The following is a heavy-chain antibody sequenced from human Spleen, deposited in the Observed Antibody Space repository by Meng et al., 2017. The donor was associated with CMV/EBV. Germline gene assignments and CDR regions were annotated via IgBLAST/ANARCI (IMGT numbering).Heavy chain of an antibody. CDR2: IYYTGTT. CDR3: ARVLVGAGDY. CDR1: GGDVSSPSHN. Sequence: SETLSLTCTVSGGDVSSPSHNWSWIRQPPGKGLEFLGYIYYTGTTNYNPSSRSRVTISIDTSKNQFSLKVTSVTAADTAVYYCARVLVGAGDYWGQGTLVTVS. V-gene: IGHV4-61*01. J-gene: IGHJ4*02. D-gene: IGHD1-26*01.